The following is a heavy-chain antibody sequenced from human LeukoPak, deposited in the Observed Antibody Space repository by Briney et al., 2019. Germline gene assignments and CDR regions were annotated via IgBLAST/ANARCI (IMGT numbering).Heavy chain of an antibody. Sequence: ASVKVSCKASGYTFTGYYMHWVRQAPGQGLEWMGWINPNSGGTNYAQKFQGRVTMTRDTSISTAYMELSRLRSDDTAVYYCARVDRGPQYCSSTSCPPYFDYWGQGTLVTVSS. J-gene: IGHJ4*02. CDR1: GYTFTGYY. D-gene: IGHD2-2*01. CDR2: INPNSGGT. CDR3: ARVDRGPQYCSSTSCPPYFDY. V-gene: IGHV1-2*02.